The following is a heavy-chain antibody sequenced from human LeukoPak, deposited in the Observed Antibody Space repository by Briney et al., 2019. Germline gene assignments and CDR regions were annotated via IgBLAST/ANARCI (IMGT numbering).Heavy chain of an antibody. Sequence: ASVKLSCKASKDTFTIYDVNWVRQATGLGLEWMGWMNPNSGNTGYAQKFQGRVTMTMNSSISTAYMELTSLTSEDTAVYYCARSTMGARRTYDYWGQGTLVTVSS. CDR2: MNPNSGNT. D-gene: IGHD1-26*01. CDR1: KDTFTIYD. CDR3: ARSTMGARRTYDY. J-gene: IGHJ4*03. V-gene: IGHV1-8*01.